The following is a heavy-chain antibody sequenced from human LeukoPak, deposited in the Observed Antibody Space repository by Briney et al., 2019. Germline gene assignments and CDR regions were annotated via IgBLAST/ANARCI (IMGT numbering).Heavy chain of an antibody. J-gene: IGHJ6*03. Sequence: GGSLRLSCVASGFTFSSYGMSWVRQAPGKGLEWVANIKQDGSEKYYVDSVKGRCTISRDNAKNSLYLQMNSLRAEDTAVYYCARSGRFLEWPHYYYYMDVWGKGTTVTVSS. CDR2: IKQDGSEK. V-gene: IGHV3-7*01. CDR3: ARSGRFLEWPHYYYYMDV. CDR1: GFTFSSYG. D-gene: IGHD3-3*01.